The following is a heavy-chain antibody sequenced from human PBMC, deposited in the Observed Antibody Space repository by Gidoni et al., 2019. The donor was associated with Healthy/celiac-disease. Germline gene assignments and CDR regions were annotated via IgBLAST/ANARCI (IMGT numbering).Heavy chain of an antibody. CDR1: GGSISSSSYY. D-gene: IGHD2-8*01. J-gene: IGHJ5*02. Sequence: QLQLQESGPGLVKPSETLSLTCTVSGGSISSSSYYWGWIRQPPGKGLEWIGSIYYSGSTYYNPSLKIRVTISVDTSKNHFSLKLSSVTAADTAGYYWARQPMVYARVLGRATAWFDPWGQGTLVTVSS. CDR2: IYYSGST. V-gene: IGHV4-39*01. CDR3: ARQPMVYARVLGRATAWFDP.